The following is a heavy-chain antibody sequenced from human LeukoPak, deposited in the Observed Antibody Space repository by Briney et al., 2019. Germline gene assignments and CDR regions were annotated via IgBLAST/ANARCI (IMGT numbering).Heavy chain of an antibody. CDR1: GGSFSGYH. CDR2: INDRGRT. CDR3: ARDPTTVVTLPFYFDF. V-gene: IGHV4-34*01. D-gene: IGHD4-23*01. J-gene: IGHJ4*02. Sequence: PSETLSLTCAVHGGSFSGYHWNWIRQSPGKGLEWIGEINDRGRTNYNPSLKSRVTLSVDTSKEQFSLKLSSVTAADTGVYYCARDPTTVVTLPFYFDFWGQGTLVTVSS.